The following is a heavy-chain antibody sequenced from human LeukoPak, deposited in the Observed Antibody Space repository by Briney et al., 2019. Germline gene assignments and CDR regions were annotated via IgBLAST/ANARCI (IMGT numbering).Heavy chain of an antibody. CDR3: ARDRYSSSSEGYYYYYYYMDV. Sequence: SVKVSCKASGGTFSSYAISWARQAPGQGLEWMGGIIPIFGTANYAQKFQGRVTITADESTSTAYMELSSLRSEDTAVYYCARDRYSSSSEGYYYYYYYMDVWGKGTTVTVSS. V-gene: IGHV1-69*01. CDR2: IIPIFGTA. D-gene: IGHD6-6*01. CDR1: GGTFSSYA. J-gene: IGHJ6*03.